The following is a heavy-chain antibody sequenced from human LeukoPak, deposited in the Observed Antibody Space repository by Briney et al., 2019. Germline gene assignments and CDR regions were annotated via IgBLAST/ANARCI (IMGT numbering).Heavy chain of an antibody. CDR2: IYYSGST. CDR1: GGSIRSGDYY. CDR3: ARHTYYYDSSGYLYPRAFDI. V-gene: IGHV4-39*01. J-gene: IGHJ3*02. Sequence: SETLSLTCTVSGGSIRSGDYYWSWIRQPPGKGLEWIGYIYYSGSTYYNPSLKSRVTISVDTSKNQFSLKLSSVTAADTAVYYCARHTYYYDSSGYLYPRAFDIWGQGTMVTVSS. D-gene: IGHD3-22*01.